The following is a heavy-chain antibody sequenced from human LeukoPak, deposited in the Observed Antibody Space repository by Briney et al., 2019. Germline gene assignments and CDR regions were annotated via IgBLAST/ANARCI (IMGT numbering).Heavy chain of an antibody. Sequence: SETLSLTCAVYGGSFSGYYWSWIRQPPGKGLEWIGEINHSGSTNYNPSLKSRVTISVDTSKNQFSLKLSSVTAADTAVYYRARGRGNWGDAFDIWGQGTMVTVSS. CDR2: INHSGST. V-gene: IGHV4-34*01. J-gene: IGHJ3*02. CDR1: GGSFSGYY. D-gene: IGHD7-27*01. CDR3: ARGRGNWGDAFDI.